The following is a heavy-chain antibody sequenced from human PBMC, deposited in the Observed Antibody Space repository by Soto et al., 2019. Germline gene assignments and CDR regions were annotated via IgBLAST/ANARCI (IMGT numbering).Heavy chain of an antibody. Sequence: PGGSLRLCCAASGFNFESFWMNWVRQAPGKGLEWVANVKQDGSEKYYVDSVKGRFTISRDNAKNSLYLQMSSLRAEDTAVYYCARDDAPCGDYEPIDYWGQGTLVTVSS. CDR1: GFNFESFW. CDR2: VKQDGSEK. CDR3: ARDDAPCGDYEPIDY. V-gene: IGHV3-7*03. D-gene: IGHD4-17*01. J-gene: IGHJ4*01.